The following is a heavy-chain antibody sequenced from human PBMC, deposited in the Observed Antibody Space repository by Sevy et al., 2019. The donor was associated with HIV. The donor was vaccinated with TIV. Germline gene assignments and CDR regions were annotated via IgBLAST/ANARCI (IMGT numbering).Heavy chain of an antibody. D-gene: IGHD3-10*01. V-gene: IGHV3-23*01. J-gene: IGHJ4*02. CDR2: ISGSGGST. CDR3: AKSYYYGSGSPTPFDY. CDR1: GFTFSSYA. Sequence: GGSLRLSCAASGFTFSSYAMSWVRQAPGKGLKWVSAISGSGGSTYYADSVKGRFTISRDNSKNTLYLQMNSLRAEDTAVYYCAKSYYYGSGSPTPFDYWGQGTLVTVSS.